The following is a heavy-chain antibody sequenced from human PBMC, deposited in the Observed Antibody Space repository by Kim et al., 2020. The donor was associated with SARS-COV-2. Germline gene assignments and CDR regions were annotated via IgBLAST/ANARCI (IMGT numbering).Heavy chain of an antibody. CDR1: GFTFTTYA. V-gene: IGHV3-23*01. J-gene: IGHJ5*02. CDR3: TKVATTVTTINWFDP. D-gene: IGHD4-17*01. CDR2: IGHTT. Sequence: GGSLRLSCAASGFTFTTYAMSWVRQAPGKGLEWVSAIGHTTYYADSVKGRFTISRDNSKNTLYLQMNSLRAEDTAVYYCTKVATTVTTINWFDPWGQGT.